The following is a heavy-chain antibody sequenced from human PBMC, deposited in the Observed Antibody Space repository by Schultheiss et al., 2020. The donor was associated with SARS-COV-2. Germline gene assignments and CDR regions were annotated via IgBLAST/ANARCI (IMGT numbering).Heavy chain of an antibody. D-gene: IGHD2-15*01. CDR2: ISSSSSYI. CDR3: ASWGCSGGSCYFSANFQH. CDR1: GFTFSSYS. Sequence: GGSLRLSCAASGFTFSSYSMNWVRQAPGKGLEWVSSISSSSSYIYYADSVKGRFTISRDNAKNSLYLQMNSLRAEDTAVYYCASWGCSGGSCYFSANFQHWGQGTLVTVSS. J-gene: IGHJ1*01. V-gene: IGHV3-21*04.